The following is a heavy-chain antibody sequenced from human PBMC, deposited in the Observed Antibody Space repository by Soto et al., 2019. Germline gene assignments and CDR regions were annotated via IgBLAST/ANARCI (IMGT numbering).Heavy chain of an antibody. D-gene: IGHD3-22*01. Sequence: LRLSCSASGFTFSSYAMHGVRQAPGKGLEWGAVISYDGSNKYYADSVKGRFTISRDNSKNTLYLQMNSLRAEDTAVYYCAREVITYYYDSSGYYPRGLDVWGQGTTVTVSS. J-gene: IGHJ6*02. CDR1: GFTFSSYA. CDR2: ISYDGSNK. CDR3: AREVITYYYDSSGYYPRGLDV. V-gene: IGHV3-30-3*01.